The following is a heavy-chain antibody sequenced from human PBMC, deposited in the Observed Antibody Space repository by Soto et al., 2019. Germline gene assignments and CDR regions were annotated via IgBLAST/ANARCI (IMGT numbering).Heavy chain of an antibody. D-gene: IGHD6-13*01. J-gene: IGHJ6*02. CDR3: ARYQFCGSWYPVPLYYGRDV. Sequence: QVQLQESGPGLVKPSDTLSLTCTVSGGSVSSGSYYWSWIRQPPGKGLECIGSIYYSGRTNYNPSLKSRVTIPVDTCDNPSSLGLSSLATADTAVYYCARYQFCGSWYPVPLYYGRDVWGER. CDR2: IYYSGRT. CDR1: GGSVSSGSYY. V-gene: IGHV4-61*01.